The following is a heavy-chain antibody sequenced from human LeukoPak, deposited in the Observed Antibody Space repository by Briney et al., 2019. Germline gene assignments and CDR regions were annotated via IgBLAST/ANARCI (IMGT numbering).Heavy chain of an antibody. V-gene: IGHV1-69*04. J-gene: IGHJ6*02. Sequence: ASVTVSCKASGGTFSSYAISWVRQAPGQGLEWMGRIIPILGIANYAQKFQGRVTITADKSTSTAYMGLSSLRSEDTAVYYCARALGGYYGSGSPWAYGMDVWGQGTTVTVSS. CDR2: IIPILGIA. CDR1: GGTFSSYA. D-gene: IGHD3-10*01. CDR3: ARALGGYYGSGSPWAYGMDV.